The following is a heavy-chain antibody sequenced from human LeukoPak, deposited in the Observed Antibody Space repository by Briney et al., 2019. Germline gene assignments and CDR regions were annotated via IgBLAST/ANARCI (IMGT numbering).Heavy chain of an antibody. D-gene: IGHD4-17*01. J-gene: IGHJ4*02. V-gene: IGHV3-30*02. CDR1: VFTFSTYG. CDR2: IPSDGSDN. CDR3: AKGLGDYDDFRLGY. Sequence: GGSLRLSCAASVFTFSTYGFHWVRQAPGKGLEWVAFIPSDGSDNYYANSVKGRFTISRDDSKNTLYLQMNSLRSEDTAVYYCAKGLGDYDDFRLGYWGQGTLVTVSS.